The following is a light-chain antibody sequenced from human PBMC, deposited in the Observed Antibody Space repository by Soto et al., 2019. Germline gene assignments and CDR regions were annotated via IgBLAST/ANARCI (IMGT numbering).Light chain of an antibody. CDR2: AAS. V-gene: IGKV3-15*01. CDR1: QSVSSSY. CDR3: QQYNNWPWT. Sequence: EIVLTQSPGTLSLSPGERPTLPCRASQSVSSSYLAWYQQKPGQAPRLLIFAASTWATGIPARFSGSGSGTEFTLTISSLQSEDFAVYYCQQYNNWPWTFGQGTKVDIK. J-gene: IGKJ1*01.